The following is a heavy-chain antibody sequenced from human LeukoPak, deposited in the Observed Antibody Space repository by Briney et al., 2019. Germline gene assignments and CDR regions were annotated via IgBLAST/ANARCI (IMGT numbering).Heavy chain of an antibody. Sequence: EASVKVSCKASGYTFTSYGISWVRQAPGQGLEWMGWISAYNGNTNYAQKLQGRVTMTTDTSTSTAYMELRSLRSDDTAVYYCAREPGFWGDLLWFGEPHARFDYWGQGTLVTVSS. V-gene: IGHV1-18*01. J-gene: IGHJ4*02. CDR2: ISAYNGNT. CDR1: GYTFTSYG. D-gene: IGHD3-10*01. CDR3: AREPGFWGDLLWFGEPHARFDY.